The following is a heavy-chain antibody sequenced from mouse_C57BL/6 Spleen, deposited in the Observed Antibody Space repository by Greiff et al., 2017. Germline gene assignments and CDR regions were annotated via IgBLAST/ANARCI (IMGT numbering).Heavy chain of an antibody. D-gene: IGHD2-5*01. CDR1: GYTFTDYE. J-gene: IGHJ3*01. Sequence: QVQLQQSGAELVRPGASVTLSCKASGYTFTDYEMHWVKQTPVHGLEWIGAIDPETGGTAYNPKFKGKAILTADKSSSTAYMELRGLTSEDSAVYYCASYYSSPRLAYWGQGTLVTVSA. V-gene: IGHV1-15*01. CDR3: ASYYSSPRLAY. CDR2: IDPETGGT.